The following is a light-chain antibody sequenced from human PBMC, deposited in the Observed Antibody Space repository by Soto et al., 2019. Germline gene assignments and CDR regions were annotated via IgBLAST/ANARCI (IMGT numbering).Light chain of an antibody. CDR1: SSDVGGYNY. CDR2: EVN. CDR3: SSYAGSSNV. J-gene: IGLJ1*01. V-gene: IGLV2-8*01. Sequence: QSALTQPPSASGSPGQSVAISCTGTSSDVGGYNYVSWYQQHPGKAPKLMIYEVNKRPSGVPDRFSGSKSGNTASLTVFGLQAEDEADYYCSSYAGSSNVFGTGTKVTVL.